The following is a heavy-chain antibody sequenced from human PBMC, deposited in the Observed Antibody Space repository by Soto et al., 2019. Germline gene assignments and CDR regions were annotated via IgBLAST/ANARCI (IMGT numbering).Heavy chain of an antibody. J-gene: IGHJ6*02. D-gene: IGHD3-3*01. CDR1: GASISSGGYY. CDR3: ARGAYNYDLWSGYRNLYYYYGMDV. CDR2: MYYSGST. Sequence: QVQLQESGPGLVKPSQTLSLTCSVSGASISSGGYYWNWIRQHPEKGLEWIGSMYYSGSTLYNPSLKSRLTISRDTSKNQLSLKLRSVTAADTAVYFCARGAYNYDLWSGYRNLYYYYGMDVWGQGTTVTVSS. V-gene: IGHV4-31*03.